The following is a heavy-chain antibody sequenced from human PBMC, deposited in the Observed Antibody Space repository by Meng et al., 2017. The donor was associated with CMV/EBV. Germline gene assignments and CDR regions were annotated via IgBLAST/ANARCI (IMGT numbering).Heavy chain of an antibody. J-gene: IGHJ6*02. CDR2: ISPSGGST. CDR1: GYTFTSYY. D-gene: IGHD2-2*01. Sequence: ASVKVSCKASGYTFTSYYMHWVRQAPGQGLEWMGIISPSGGSTSYAPKFQGRVTMTRDTSTSTVYMELSSLRSEDTAVYYCARDSYGYCSSTSCYREGHYYYYYGMDVWGQGTTVTVSS. V-gene: IGHV1-46*01. CDR3: ARDSYGYCSSTSCYREGHYYYYYGMDV.